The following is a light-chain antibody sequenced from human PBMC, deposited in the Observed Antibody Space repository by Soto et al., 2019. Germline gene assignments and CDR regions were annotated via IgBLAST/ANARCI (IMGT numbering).Light chain of an antibody. J-gene: IGKJ5*01. CDR3: QQRGNWPPIT. V-gene: IGKV3-11*01. CDR1: QSVSSY. CDR2: EAS. Sequence: EIVLPQSPATLSLSPGERATLSCRASQSVSSYLAWYQQKPGQAPRLLIYEASNRATGIPARSSGSGSGTAFTLSISSLEPADFAVYYCQQRGNWPPITFGHETRLLIK.